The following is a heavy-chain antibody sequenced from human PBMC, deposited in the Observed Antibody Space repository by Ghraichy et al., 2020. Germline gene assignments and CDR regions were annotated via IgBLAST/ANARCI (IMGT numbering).Heavy chain of an antibody. Sequence: SQTLSLTCTVSGGSLNSKNYYWGWIRQPPGKGLEWMGSIHYSGNTYYNPSLESRVIISIDTSKNQFSLKLKSVTAADTAAYYCAKRDDYYDSSDPWHYYGTDVWGQGTTVPVSS. J-gene: IGHJ6*02. V-gene: IGHV4-39*01. D-gene: IGHD3-22*01. CDR1: GGSLNSKNYY. CDR2: IHYSGNT. CDR3: AKRDDYYDSSDPWHYYGTDV.